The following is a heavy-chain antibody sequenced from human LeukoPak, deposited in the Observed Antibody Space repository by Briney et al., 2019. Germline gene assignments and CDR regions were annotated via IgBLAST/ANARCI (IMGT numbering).Heavy chain of an antibody. CDR3: ASGLRFLEWSFDL. D-gene: IGHD3-3*01. CDR1: GGSFSGYY. V-gene: IGHV4-34*01. J-gene: IGHJ2*01. Sequence: PSETLSLTCAVSGGSFSGYYWSWIRQPPGKGLEWIGEINHSGSTNYNPSLKSRVTISVDTSKNQFSLKLSSVTAADTAVYYCASGLRFLEWSFDLWGRGTLVTVSS. CDR2: INHSGST.